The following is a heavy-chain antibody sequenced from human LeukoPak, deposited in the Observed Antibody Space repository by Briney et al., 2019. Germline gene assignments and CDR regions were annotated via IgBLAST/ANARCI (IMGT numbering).Heavy chain of an antibody. CDR2: INSDGSST. J-gene: IGHJ4*02. V-gene: IGHV3-74*01. D-gene: IGHD3-22*01. CDR3: ASPNPATSSYYYDSSGDFDY. CDR1: GFTFSSYW. Sequence: PGGSLRLSCAASGFTFSSYWMHWVRQAPGKGLVWVSRINSDGSSTSYADSVKGRFTTSRDNAKNMLYLQMNSLRAEDTAVYYCASPNPATSSYYYDSSGDFDYWGQGTLVTVSS.